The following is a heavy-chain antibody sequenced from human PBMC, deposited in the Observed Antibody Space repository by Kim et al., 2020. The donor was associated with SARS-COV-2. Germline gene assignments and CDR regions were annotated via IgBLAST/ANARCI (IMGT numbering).Heavy chain of an antibody. V-gene: IGHV3-49*04. CDR3: ARVGITSFGVVLEYY. Sequence: GGSLRLSCAASGFTFSDYAMSWVRQAPGKGLEWVGFIRSKATDGTSAYAASVQCRFSISRDDSKSFPYLQIHSLENTDTYFYSSARVGITSFGVVLEYY. D-gene: IGHD3-3*01. CDR2: IRSKATDGTS. CDR1: GFTFSDYA. J-gene: IGHJ6*01.